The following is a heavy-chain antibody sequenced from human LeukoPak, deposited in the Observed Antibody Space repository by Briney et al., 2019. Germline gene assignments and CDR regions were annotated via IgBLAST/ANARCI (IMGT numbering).Heavy chain of an antibody. CDR2: ISSSSSYI. J-gene: IGHJ4*02. CDR1: GFTFSSYS. D-gene: IGHD1-26*01. V-gene: IGHV3-21*01. CDR3: ARDLDSSGSLDY. Sequence: GGSLRLSCAASGFTFSSYSMNWVRQAPGKGPEWVSSISSSSSYIYYADSVKGRFTISRDNAKNSLYLQMNSLRAEDTAVYYCARDLDSSGSLDYWGQGTLVTVSS.